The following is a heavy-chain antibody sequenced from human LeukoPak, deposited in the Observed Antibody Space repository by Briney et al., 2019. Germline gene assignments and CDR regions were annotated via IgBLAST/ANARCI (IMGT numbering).Heavy chain of an antibody. Sequence: GGSLRLSCAASGFTFSSYAMSWVRQAPGKGLEWVSAISGSGGSTYYADSVKGRFTISRDNSKNTLYLQMNSLRAEDTAVYYCSASSEETGGLDYWGQGTLVTVSS. CDR2: ISGSGGST. V-gene: IGHV3-23*01. CDR1: GFTFSSYA. CDR3: SASSEETGGLDY. D-gene: IGHD3-16*01. J-gene: IGHJ4*02.